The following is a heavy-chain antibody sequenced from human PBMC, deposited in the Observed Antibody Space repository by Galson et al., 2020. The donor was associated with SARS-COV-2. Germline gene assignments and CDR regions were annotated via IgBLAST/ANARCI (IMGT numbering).Heavy chain of an antibody. D-gene: IGHD6-6*01. CDR3: ARDIEYSSSGNDY. CDR1: GFTFSSYG. V-gene: IGHV3-33*01. Sequence: GESLKISCAASGFTFSSYGMHWVRQAPGKGLEWVAVIWYDGSNKYYADSVKGRFTISRDNSKNTLYLQMNSLRAEDTAVYYCARDIEYSSSGNDYWGQGTLVTVSS. CDR2: IWYDGSNK. J-gene: IGHJ4*02.